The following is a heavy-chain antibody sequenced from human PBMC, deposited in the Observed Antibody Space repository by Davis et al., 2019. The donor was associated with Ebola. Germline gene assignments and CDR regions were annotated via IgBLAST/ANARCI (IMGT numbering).Heavy chain of an antibody. Sequence: GESLKISCAASGFPFSSYGMHWVRQAPGKGLEWVAVIWYDGSNKYYVDSAKGRFTISRDNSKNTLYVQMNSLRAEDTAVYYCARNWRGMDVWGKGTTVTVSS. J-gene: IGHJ6*04. CDR2: IWYDGSNK. CDR3: ARNWRGMDV. CDR1: GFPFSSYG. V-gene: IGHV3-33*01. D-gene: IGHD1-1*01.